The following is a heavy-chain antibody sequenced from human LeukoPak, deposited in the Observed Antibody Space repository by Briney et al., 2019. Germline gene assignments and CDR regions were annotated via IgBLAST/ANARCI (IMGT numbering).Heavy chain of an antibody. V-gene: IGHV1-69*05. D-gene: IGHD6-6*01. CDR2: IIPIFGTA. J-gene: IGHJ3*02. Sequence: ASVKVSCKASGGTFSSYAISWVRQAPGQGLEWMGGIIPIFGTANYAQKFQGRVTITTDESTSTAYMELSSLRSEDTAVYYCARDGGIAARPVGLRDDAFDIWGQGTMVTVSS. CDR1: GGTFSSYA. CDR3: ARDGGIAARPVGLRDDAFDI.